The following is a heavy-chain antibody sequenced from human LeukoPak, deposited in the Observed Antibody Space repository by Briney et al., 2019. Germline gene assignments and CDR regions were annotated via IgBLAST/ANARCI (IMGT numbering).Heavy chain of an antibody. Sequence: ASVKVSCKVSGYTLTELSMHWVRQAPGKGLEWMGGFDPEDGETIYAQKFQGRVTMTEDTSTDTAYMELSSLRSEDTAVYYCATGDPSRIAVAGIPYYYYGMDVWGQGTTVTVSS. CDR2: FDPEDGET. CDR1: GYTLTELS. V-gene: IGHV1-24*01. CDR3: ATGDPSRIAVAGIPYYYYGMDV. D-gene: IGHD6-19*01. J-gene: IGHJ6*02.